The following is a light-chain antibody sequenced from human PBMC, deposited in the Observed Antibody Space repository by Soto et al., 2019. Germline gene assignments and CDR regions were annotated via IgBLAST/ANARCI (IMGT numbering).Light chain of an antibody. CDR3: EQDHSHNFT. CDR1: QTINRW. CDR2: KAY. Sequence: DIQMTQSPYTLSASVGDRVTITCLASQTINRWLAWYEQKPVKAPKLLIHKAYSLESGVPSRFSGSGSGTEFTLTISSLQPDDSATYYCEQDHSHNFTFGPGTKVDIK. J-gene: IGKJ3*01. V-gene: IGKV1-5*03.